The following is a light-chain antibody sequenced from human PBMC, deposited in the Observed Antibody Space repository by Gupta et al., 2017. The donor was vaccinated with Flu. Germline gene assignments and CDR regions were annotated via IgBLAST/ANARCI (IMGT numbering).Light chain of an antibody. V-gene: IGLV2-14*01. CDR2: EVS. CDR1: SSDVGGYNY. Sequence: QSALTQPASVSGSPGQSITISCTGTSSDVGGYNYVSWYQQHPGKAPKLMIYEVSNRPSGVSNRFSGSKSGNTASLTISGLQAEDEADYYCSSYTSIITLVFGTGTKVTVL. J-gene: IGLJ1*01. CDR3: SSYTSIITLV.